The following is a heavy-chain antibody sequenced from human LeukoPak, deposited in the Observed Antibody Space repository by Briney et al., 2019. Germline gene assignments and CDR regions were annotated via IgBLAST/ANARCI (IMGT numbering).Heavy chain of an antibody. Sequence: SETLSLTCSVSGGSISRSGYCWGWIRQPPGKGLEWIGSIYYSGSAYYNPSLKSRVVMSVDTFKNQFSMRLSSVTAADTAVYYCARHEHSDHDWRNYRYTSFDSWGQGTLVTVSS. CDR2: IYYSGSA. CDR3: ARHEHSDHDWRNYRYTSFDS. D-gene: IGHD3-16*02. J-gene: IGHJ4*02. V-gene: IGHV4-39*01. CDR1: GGSISRSGYC.